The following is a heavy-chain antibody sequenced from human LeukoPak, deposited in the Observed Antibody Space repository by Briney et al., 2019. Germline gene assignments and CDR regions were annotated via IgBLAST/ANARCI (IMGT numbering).Heavy chain of an antibody. CDR2: IWSDVSNK. CDR1: GFTFSSYG. D-gene: IGHD5-18*01. CDR3: ARDRGSYGYGASDY. J-gene: IGHJ4*02. V-gene: IGHV3-33*01. Sequence: PGGSLRLSCAASGFTFSSYGMHWVRQAPGKGLEWVAVIWSDVSNKYYVDSVKGRFTISRDNSKNTLYLQMNSLRAEDTALYYCARDRGSYGYGASDYWGQGTLVTVSS.